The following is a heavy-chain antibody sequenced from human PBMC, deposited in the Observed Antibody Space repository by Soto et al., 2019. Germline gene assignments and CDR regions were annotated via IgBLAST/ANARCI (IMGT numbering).Heavy chain of an antibody. CDR2: INSDGSST. V-gene: IGHV3-74*01. D-gene: IGHD3-10*01. Sequence: EVQLVESGGGLVQPGGSLRLSCAASGFTFSNYWMHWVRQAPGKGLVWVSRINSDGSSTSYEDPVEGRFTISSDNAKNTLYLQMNGVRADDTPVYHCTRDPENIGIDYWGQATLVTVSS. CDR1: GFTFSNYW. CDR3: TRDPENIGIDY. J-gene: IGHJ4*02.